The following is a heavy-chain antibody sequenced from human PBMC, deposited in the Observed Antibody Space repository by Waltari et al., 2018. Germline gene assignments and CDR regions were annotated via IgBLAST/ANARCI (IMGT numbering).Heavy chain of an antibody. V-gene: IGHV4-61*02. CDR2: IYTSGST. J-gene: IGHJ4*02. Sequence: QVQLQESGPGLVKPPQTLSLPCTAPGGSISRGGYYWSGIRQRAGKGLEWIGRIYTSGSTNYNPSLKSRLTISVDTSKNQFSLKLSSVTAADTAVYYCARWMPWGYYDSSGFDYWGQGTLVTVSS. CDR1: GGSISRGGYY. CDR3: ARWMPWGYYDSSGFDY. D-gene: IGHD3-22*01.